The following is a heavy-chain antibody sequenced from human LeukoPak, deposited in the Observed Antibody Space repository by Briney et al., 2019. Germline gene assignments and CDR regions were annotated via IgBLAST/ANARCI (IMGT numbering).Heavy chain of an antibody. CDR2: ISSSSSYI. Sequence: GGSLRLSCAASGFTFSSYSMIWVRQAPGEGLECVSSISSSSSYIYYADSVKGRFTISRDNAKNSVYLQMNSLRAEDTAVYYCARDWGDVVPYYFDYWGQGTLVTVSS. D-gene: IGHD3-16*01. CDR1: GFTFSSYS. CDR3: ARDWGDVVPYYFDY. J-gene: IGHJ4*02. V-gene: IGHV3-21*01.